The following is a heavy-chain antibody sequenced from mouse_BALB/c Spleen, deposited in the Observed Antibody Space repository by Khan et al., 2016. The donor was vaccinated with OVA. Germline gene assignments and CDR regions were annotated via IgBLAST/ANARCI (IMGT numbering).Heavy chain of an antibody. CDR3: ARNYDYGEGLAY. CDR2: IWSGGST. Sequence: QVQLKQSGPGLVQPSQSLSITCTVSGFSLTTYGVHWVRQSPGKGLEWLGVIWSGGSTDHNAAFISRLSISKDSSKSQVFFKMNSLQVNDTAIYYCARNYDYGEGLAYWGQGTLVTVSA. CDR1: GFSLTTYG. D-gene: IGHD2-4*01. J-gene: IGHJ3*01. V-gene: IGHV2-2*02.